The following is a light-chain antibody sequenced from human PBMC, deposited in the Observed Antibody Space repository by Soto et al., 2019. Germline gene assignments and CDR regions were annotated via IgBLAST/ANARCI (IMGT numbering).Light chain of an antibody. CDR3: QQYSSFTWT. J-gene: IGKJ1*01. Sequence: DIQMTQSPSTLSASVGDRVTLTCRASQGIPLWLAWYQQKPGKAPKLLIYKASSLESGVPSRFSGSGSGTEFTLTISSLQPDDFATYDCQQYSSFTWTFGQGTKVEIK. V-gene: IGKV1-5*03. CDR1: QGIPLW. CDR2: KAS.